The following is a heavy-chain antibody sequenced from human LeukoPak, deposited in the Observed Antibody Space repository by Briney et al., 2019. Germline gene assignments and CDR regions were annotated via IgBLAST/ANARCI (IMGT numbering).Heavy chain of an antibody. CDR2: IWYDGSNK. D-gene: IGHD6-19*01. CDR1: GFTFSSYG. CDR3: ARDHSSGWYSDYFDH. V-gene: IGHV3-33*01. J-gene: IGHJ4*02. Sequence: PGGSLRLSCAASGFTFSSYGMHWVRQAPGKGLEWVAVIWYDGSNKYYADSVKGRFTISRDNSKNTLYLQMNSPRAEDTAVYYCARDHSSGWYSDYFDHWGQGTLVTVSS.